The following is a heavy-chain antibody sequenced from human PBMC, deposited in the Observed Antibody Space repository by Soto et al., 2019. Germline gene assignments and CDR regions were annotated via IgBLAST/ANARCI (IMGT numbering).Heavy chain of an antibody. Sequence: SETLSLTCTVSGGSVSSGSYYWSWIRQPPGKGLEWIGYIYYSGSTNYNPSLKSRVTISVDTSKNQFPLKLSSVTAADTAVYYCARVGYNWNYVSVDWFDPWGQGTLVTVSS. D-gene: IGHD1-7*01. CDR1: GGSVSSGSYY. V-gene: IGHV4-61*01. J-gene: IGHJ5*02. CDR2: IYYSGST. CDR3: ARVGYNWNYVSVDWFDP.